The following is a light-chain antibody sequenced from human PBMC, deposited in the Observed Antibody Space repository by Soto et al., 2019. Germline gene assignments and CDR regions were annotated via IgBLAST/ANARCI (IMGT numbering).Light chain of an antibody. Sequence: QSALTQPASVSGSPGQSITISCTGTSSDVGGYNYVSWYQQHPGKAPKLMIYDVSNRPSGVSNRFSGSKSGNTASLTISGLQAEDVADYYCSSYTSSSTLVVFGGRTKLTLL. CDR2: DVS. V-gene: IGLV2-14*01. J-gene: IGLJ2*01. CDR1: SSDVGGYNY. CDR3: SSYTSSSTLVV.